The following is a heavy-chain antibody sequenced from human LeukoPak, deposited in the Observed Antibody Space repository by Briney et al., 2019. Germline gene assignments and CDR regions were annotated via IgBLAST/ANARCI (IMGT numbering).Heavy chain of an antibody. CDR3: ARGRAMASEIDY. CDR1: GYTFTSYG. J-gene: IGHJ4*02. CDR2: ISLYNDNT. V-gene: IGHV1-18*04. Sequence: ASVKVSCKASGYTFTSYGISWVRQAPGQGLEWMGWISLYNDNTNYAENLQDRVTMTTDTSTTTAYMELRSLRSDDTAAYYCARGRAMASEIDYWGQGTLVTVSS. D-gene: IGHD5-18*01.